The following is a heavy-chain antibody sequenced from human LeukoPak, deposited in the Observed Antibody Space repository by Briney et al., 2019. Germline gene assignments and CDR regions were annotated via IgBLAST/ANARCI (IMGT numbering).Heavy chain of an antibody. CDR2: INSDGSTT. Sequence: PGGSLRLSCAASGFTFSSYWMHSVRQAPGKGLVWVSRINSDGSTTNYADSVKGRFTISRDNAKNTLYLQMNSLRAEDTAVYYCSSQIWLGELFAHYWGQGTLVTVSS. CDR3: SSQIWLGELFAHY. J-gene: IGHJ4*02. V-gene: IGHV3-74*01. D-gene: IGHD3-10*01. CDR1: GFTFSSYW.